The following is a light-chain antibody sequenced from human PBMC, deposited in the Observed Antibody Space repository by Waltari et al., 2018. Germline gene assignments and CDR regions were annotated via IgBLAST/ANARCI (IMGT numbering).Light chain of an antibody. J-gene: IGLJ3*02. Sequence: SVMTQTAPVSGAPGQSTTISCTGTSSDVSGYNHASCYQQHPGIAPKLMIYDDSKRPSGVSSRFACSKSGNTASLTISGLQTEDEADYYCSSYTSSSRVFGGGTKLTVL. CDR1: SSDVSGYNH. CDR2: DDS. V-gene: IGLV2-14*03. CDR3: SSYTSSSRV.